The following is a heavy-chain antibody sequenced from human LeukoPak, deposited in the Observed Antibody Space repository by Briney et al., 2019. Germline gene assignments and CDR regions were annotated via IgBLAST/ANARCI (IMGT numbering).Heavy chain of an antibody. V-gene: IGHV3-23*01. CDR1: KFTFNNYA. J-gene: IGHJ6*03. D-gene: IGHD6-13*01. Sequence: GGSLRLSCLASKFTFNNYAMTWVRQAPGKGLEWVSPISGSGDNMDYADSVKGRFTISRDNSENTLYLQMNSLRGEDTAVYYCAREDSSSLGYMDVWGKGTTVTVSS. CDR2: ISGSGDNM. CDR3: AREDSSSLGYMDV.